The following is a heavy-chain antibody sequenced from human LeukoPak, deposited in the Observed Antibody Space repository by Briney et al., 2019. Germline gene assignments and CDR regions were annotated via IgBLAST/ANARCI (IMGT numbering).Heavy chain of an antibody. Sequence: PGGSLRLACEASGFTFRTHSMNWVRQAPGKGLEWISSITKSSTYVYYADSVKGRFTISRDNANNSLFLQMNNLGANDTGVYYCARGSGVHVWGQGTLVLVSS. D-gene: IGHD3-10*01. V-gene: IGHV3-21*04. J-gene: IGHJ4*02. CDR2: ITKSSTYV. CDR1: GFTFRTHS. CDR3: ARGSGVHV.